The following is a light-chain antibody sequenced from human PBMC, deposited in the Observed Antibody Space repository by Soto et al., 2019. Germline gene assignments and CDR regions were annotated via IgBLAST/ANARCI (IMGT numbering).Light chain of an antibody. V-gene: IGKV3-15*01. Sequence: EIVMTQSPATLSVSPGEGATLSCRASQSVRSNLAWYRQKPGQAPSLLIYGASTRPSGIPAKFSASGSGTEFALTISSLQSEDFAVYYCQQYNNWPYTFGQGTRLEIK. CDR2: GAS. CDR3: QQYNNWPYT. J-gene: IGKJ2*01. CDR1: QSVRSN.